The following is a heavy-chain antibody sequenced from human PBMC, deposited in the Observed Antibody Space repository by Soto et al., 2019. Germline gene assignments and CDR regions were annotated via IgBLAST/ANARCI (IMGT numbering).Heavy chain of an antibody. CDR1: GGSISSGGYY. Sequence: SETLSLTCTVSGGSISSGGYYWSWIRQHPGKGLEWIGYIYYSGSTYYNPSLKSRVTISVDTSKNQFSLKLSSVTVADTAVYYCARARGAVLRFLEANWFDPWGQGTLVTVSS. V-gene: IGHV4-31*03. D-gene: IGHD3-3*01. CDR3: ARARGAVLRFLEANWFDP. CDR2: IYYSGST. J-gene: IGHJ5*02.